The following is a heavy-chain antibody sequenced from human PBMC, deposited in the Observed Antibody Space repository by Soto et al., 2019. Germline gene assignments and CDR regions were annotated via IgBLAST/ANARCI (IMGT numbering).Heavy chain of an antibody. CDR1: GYTFTSYD. D-gene: IGHD2-15*01. V-gene: IGHV1-8*01. J-gene: IGHJ1*01. CDR3: AKVDGGNAEYFQH. Sequence: ASVKVSCKASGYTFTSYDINWVRQATGQGLEWMGWMNPNSGNTGYAQKFQGRVTMTRNTSISTAYMELSSLRAEDTAVYYCAKVDGGNAEYFQHWGQGTLVTVSS. CDR2: MNPNSGNT.